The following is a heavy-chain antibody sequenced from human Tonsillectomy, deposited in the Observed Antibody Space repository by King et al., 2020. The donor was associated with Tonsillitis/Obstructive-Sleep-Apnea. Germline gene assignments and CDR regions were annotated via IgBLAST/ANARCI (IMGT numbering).Heavy chain of an antibody. J-gene: IGHJ4*02. V-gene: IGHV4-34*01. CDR3: ARGRRGYSYGSPNFDY. D-gene: IGHD5-18*01. Sequence: VQLQQWGAGLLKPSETLSLPCAVYGGSFSGYYWSWIRQPPGKGLEWIGEINHSGSTNYNPSLKSRVTISVDTSKNQFSLKLSSVTAADTAVYYCARGRRGYSYGSPNFDYWGQGTLVTVSS. CDR2: INHSGST. CDR1: GGSFSGYY.